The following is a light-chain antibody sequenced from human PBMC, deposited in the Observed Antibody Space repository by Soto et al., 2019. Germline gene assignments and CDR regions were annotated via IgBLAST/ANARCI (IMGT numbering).Light chain of an antibody. V-gene: IGKV3D-20*01. J-gene: IGKJ4*01. CDR2: DVS. CDR3: QQYVSSPLT. Sequence: EIVLTQSPGTLSLSPGETATLSCGASQSVSSNYLAWYQHKPGLAPRLVIYDVSTRATGIPDRFSGSGSGTDFTLTIARLEPEDFAVYFCQQYVSSPLTFGGGTKVDIK. CDR1: QSVSSNY.